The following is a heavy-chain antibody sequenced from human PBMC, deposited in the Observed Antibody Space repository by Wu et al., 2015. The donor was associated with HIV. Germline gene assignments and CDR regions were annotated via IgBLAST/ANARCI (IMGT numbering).Heavy chain of an antibody. CDR3: ARNFDILTGGDDAFDI. CDR2: INPDSGDT. CDR1: EYTFIGYY. D-gene: IGHD3-9*01. Sequence: QEQLLQSGAEVRKPGASVKVSCKASEYTFIGYYIHWVRQAPGQGLEWMGWINPDSGDTGYAQKFQGRVTMTSDTSIDTAYMDLNRLRSDDTAVYYCARNFDILTGGDDAFDIWGQGTMVTVSS. V-gene: IGHV1-2*02. J-gene: IGHJ3*02.